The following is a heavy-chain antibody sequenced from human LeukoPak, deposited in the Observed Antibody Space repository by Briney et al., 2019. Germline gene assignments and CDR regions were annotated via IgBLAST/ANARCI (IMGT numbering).Heavy chain of an antibody. CDR3: ARHAITIFGVELYYFDY. D-gene: IGHD3-3*01. Sequence: SETLSLTCTVSGGSISSSSYYWGWIRQPPGKGLEWIGSIYYSGSTYYNPSLKSRVTISVDTSKNQFFLKLSSVTAADTAVYYCARHAITIFGVELYYFDYWGQGTLVTVSS. CDR1: GGSISSSSYY. V-gene: IGHV4-39*01. J-gene: IGHJ4*02. CDR2: IYYSGST.